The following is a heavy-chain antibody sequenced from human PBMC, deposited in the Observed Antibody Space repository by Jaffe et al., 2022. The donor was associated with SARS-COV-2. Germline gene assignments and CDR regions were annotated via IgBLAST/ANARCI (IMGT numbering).Heavy chain of an antibody. CDR1: GFTFSSHD. CDR2: SGTTGDT. V-gene: IGHV3-13*01. J-gene: IGHJ6*02. CDR3: ARGHSRLTVAGPVYSLDV. D-gene: IGHD6-19*01. Sequence: EVQLVESGGGLAQPGGSLRLSCAASGFTFSSHDMHWVRQATGKGLEWVSTSGTTGDTYYPGSVEGRFTISRENAKNSLYLQMNSLRAGDTAVYYCARGHSRLTVAGPVYSLDVWGQGTTVTVSS.